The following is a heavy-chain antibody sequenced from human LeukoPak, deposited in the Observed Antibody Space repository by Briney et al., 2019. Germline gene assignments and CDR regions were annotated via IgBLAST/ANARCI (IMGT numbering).Heavy chain of an antibody. Sequence: PGGSLRLSCVASGSTVSSYWMGWVRQAPGKGLEWVAIIKQDGSDEYYVDSVKGRFIISRDNARYSLSLQMNSLRAEDTAVYYCAWSYGSGSYYPFDYWGQGTLVTVSS. CDR1: GSTVSSYW. V-gene: IGHV3-7*01. J-gene: IGHJ4*02. CDR2: IKQDGSDE. D-gene: IGHD3-10*01. CDR3: AWSYGSGSYYPFDY.